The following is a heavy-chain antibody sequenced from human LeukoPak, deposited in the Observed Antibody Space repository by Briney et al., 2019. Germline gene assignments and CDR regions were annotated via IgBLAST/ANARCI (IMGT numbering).Heavy chain of an antibody. CDR2: IIPIFGTA. CDR1: GGTFSSYA. CDR3: ARDYYGDYGLLDY. V-gene: IGHV1-69*05. D-gene: IGHD4-17*01. Sequence: SVKVSCKASGGTFSSYAISWVRQAPGQGLEWMGGIIPIFGTANYAQKFQGRVTITTDESTGTAYMELSSLRSEDTAVYYCARDYYGDYGLLDYWGQGTLVTVSS. J-gene: IGHJ4*02.